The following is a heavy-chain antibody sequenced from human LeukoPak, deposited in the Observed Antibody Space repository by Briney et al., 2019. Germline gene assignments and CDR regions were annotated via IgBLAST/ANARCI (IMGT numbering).Heavy chain of an antibody. CDR1: GYTFTGYY. CDR3: ARRYVGGFDY. Sequence: ASVNVSCKASGYTFTGYYLHWVRQAPGQGLECMGWINPNSGGTRYAQKFQGRVTMTRDTSIITAYMELSRLRSDDTAVYYCARRYVGGFDYWGQGTLVTVSS. V-gene: IGHV1-2*02. J-gene: IGHJ4*02. D-gene: IGHD3-10*01. CDR2: INPNSGGT.